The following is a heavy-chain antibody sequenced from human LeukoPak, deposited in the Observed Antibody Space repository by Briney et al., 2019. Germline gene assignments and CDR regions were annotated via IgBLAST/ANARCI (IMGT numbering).Heavy chain of an antibody. CDR1: GFTFSSYA. CDR3: VTPAVIVRASYSDY. J-gene: IGHJ4*02. V-gene: IGHV3-23*01. D-gene: IGHD1-26*01. CDR2: INGGGNST. Sequence: GGSLRLSCAASGFTFSSYAMSWVRQAPGKGLEWVSAINGGGNSTYYADPVKGRFTISRDNSKNTLYLQMNSLGVEDTAIYFCVTPAVIVRASYSDYWGQGTLVTVSS.